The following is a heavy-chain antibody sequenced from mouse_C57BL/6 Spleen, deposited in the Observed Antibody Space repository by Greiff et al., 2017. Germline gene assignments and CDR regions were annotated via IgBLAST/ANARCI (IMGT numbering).Heavy chain of an antibody. V-gene: IGHV1-72*01. D-gene: IGHD2-4*01. CDR3: ARWRRLRGEDYYAMDY. Sequence: QVQLQQPGAELVKPGASVKLSCKASGYTFTSYWMHWVKQRPGRGLEWIGRIDPNSGGTKYNEKFKSKATLTVDKASSTAYMQLSSLTSEDAAVYDCARWRRLRGEDYYAMDYWGQGTSVTVSS. J-gene: IGHJ4*01. CDR2: IDPNSGGT. CDR1: GYTFTSYW.